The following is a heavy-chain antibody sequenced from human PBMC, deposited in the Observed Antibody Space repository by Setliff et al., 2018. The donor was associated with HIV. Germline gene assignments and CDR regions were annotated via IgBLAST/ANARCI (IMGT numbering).Heavy chain of an antibody. Sequence: SVKVSCKASGGTFSSYGITWVRQAPGQGLEWMGGSTPLLDTTNSAQKFQGRVTITTDDSTSTAYMELSSLRSEDPAVYYCALPYCSGGNCCSSASPPPAGWFDPWGQGTLVTVSS. D-gene: IGHD2-15*01. J-gene: IGHJ5*02. CDR3: ALPYCSGGNCCSSASPPPAGWFDP. CDR2: STPLLDTT. V-gene: IGHV1-69*05. CDR1: GGTFSSYG.